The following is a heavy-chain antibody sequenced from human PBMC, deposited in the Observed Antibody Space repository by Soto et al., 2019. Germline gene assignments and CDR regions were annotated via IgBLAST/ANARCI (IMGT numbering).Heavy chain of an antibody. J-gene: IGHJ5*02. V-gene: IGHV1-18*01. Sequence: QVQLVQSGAEVKKPGASVKVSCKASGYTFTSYGISWVRQAPGQGLEWMGWISAYNGNTNYAQKLQGRVTMTTDTSRSTAYMELRRLTSDDTAVYYWARSSGAAYWFEPWGQGTLVTVSS. CDR3: ARSSGAAYWFEP. D-gene: IGHD6-13*01. CDR1: GYTFTSYG. CDR2: ISAYNGNT.